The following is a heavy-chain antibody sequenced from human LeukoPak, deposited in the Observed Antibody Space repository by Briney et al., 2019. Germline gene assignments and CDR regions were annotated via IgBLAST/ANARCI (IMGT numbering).Heavy chain of an antibody. Sequence: PGGSLRLSCAASGFTFSSSTMTWVRQSPGKGLEWVSSISSSSTYIYYADSVKGRFIISRDNAKNSLYLQMNSLRAEDTAVFYCARDFLNAIDIWGQGTMSPSLQ. D-gene: IGHD2/OR15-2a*01. V-gene: IGHV3-21*01. CDR2: ISSSSTYI. CDR1: GFTFSSST. J-gene: IGHJ3*02. CDR3: ARDFLNAIDI.